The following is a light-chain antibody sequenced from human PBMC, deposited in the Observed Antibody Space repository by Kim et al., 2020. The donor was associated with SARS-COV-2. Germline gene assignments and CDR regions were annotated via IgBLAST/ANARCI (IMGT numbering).Light chain of an antibody. Sequence: DIQMTQSPSTLSAFVGDRVTITCRASQNVDGWLAWYQQKPGKAPTLLIYQASKLASGVPSRFSGSGSGTDFTLTVNNLQPHDSAVYYCKQYETYWTFGPGTRVEIK. CDR3: KQYETYWT. V-gene: IGKV1-5*03. CDR2: QAS. J-gene: IGKJ1*01. CDR1: QNVDGW.